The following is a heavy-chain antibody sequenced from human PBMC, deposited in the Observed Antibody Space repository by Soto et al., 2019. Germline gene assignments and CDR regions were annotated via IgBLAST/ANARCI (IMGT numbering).Heavy chain of an antibody. CDR1: GFTFSTYG. CDR2: IWYDGNNK. J-gene: IGHJ6*01. CDR3: ARAVEMATITYYYYHGMDV. D-gene: IGHD5-12*01. Sequence: QVQLVESGGGVLQPGRSLRLSCAASGFTFSTYGMHWVRQAPGKGLEWVAIIWYDGNNKFYADSVKGRFTISRDNSKNTLYLQMHSLRVEDTAVYYCARAVEMATITYYYYHGMDVLGQGTTVTVSS. V-gene: IGHV3-33*01.